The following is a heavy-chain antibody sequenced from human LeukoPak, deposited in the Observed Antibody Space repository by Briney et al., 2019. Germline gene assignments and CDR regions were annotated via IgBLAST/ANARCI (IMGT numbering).Heavy chain of an antibody. Sequence: SVKVSCKASGGTFSSYAISWVRQAPGQGLEWMGGIIPIFGTANYAQKFQGRVTITADESTSTAYMELSSLRSEDTAVYYCARENCSGGSCYNHLGYWGQGTLDTVSS. CDR3: ARENCSGGSCYNHLGY. V-gene: IGHV1-69*13. CDR1: GGTFSSYA. CDR2: IIPIFGTA. J-gene: IGHJ4*02. D-gene: IGHD2-15*01.